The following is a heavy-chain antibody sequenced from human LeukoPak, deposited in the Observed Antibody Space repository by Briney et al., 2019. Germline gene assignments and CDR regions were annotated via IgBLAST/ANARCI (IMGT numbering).Heavy chain of an antibody. J-gene: IGHJ4*02. D-gene: IGHD3-22*01. Sequence: PSETLSLTCGVSGGSITNTNYWTWVRQPPGKGLEWIGEVNLQGSTNYNPSLMGRVAISVDTSENHISLQLTSVTAADTAVYYCARSYYFDTSGYYSETFDYWGQGTLVTVSS. V-gene: IGHV4-4*02. CDR1: GGSITNTNY. CDR3: ARSYYFDTSGYYSETFDY. CDR2: VNLQGST.